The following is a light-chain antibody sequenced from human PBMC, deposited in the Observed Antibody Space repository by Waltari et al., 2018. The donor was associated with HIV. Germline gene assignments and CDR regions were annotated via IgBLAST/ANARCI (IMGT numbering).Light chain of an antibody. V-gene: IGLV1-44*01. J-gene: IGLJ2*01. Sequence: QSVLTQPPSASGTPGQRVTISCSGGSSNIGSNSVHWYQQLPGTAPRLLLYSPNRRPSRVPDRFSGSKSGTSAALAISGLQSEDEADYYCATWDDTLNGVIFGGGTKLTVL. CDR3: ATWDDTLNGVI. CDR2: SPN. CDR1: SSNIGSNS.